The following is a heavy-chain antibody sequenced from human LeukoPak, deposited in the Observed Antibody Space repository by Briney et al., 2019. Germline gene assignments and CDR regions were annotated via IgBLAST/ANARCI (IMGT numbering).Heavy chain of an antibody. CDR1: GGSVSSGSYY. D-gene: IGHD3/OR15-3a*01. CDR2: IYYSGST. V-gene: IGHV4-61*01. Sequence: SETLSLTCTVSGGSVSSGSYYWGWIRQPPGKGLEWIGYIYYSGSTNYNPSLKSRVTISVDTSKNQFSLKLSSVTAADTAVYYCATVGTNYYYYGMDVWGQGTTVTVSS. J-gene: IGHJ6*02. CDR3: ATVGTNYYYYGMDV.